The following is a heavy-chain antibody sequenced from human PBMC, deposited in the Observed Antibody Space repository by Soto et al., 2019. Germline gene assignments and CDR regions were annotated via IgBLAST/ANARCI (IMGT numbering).Heavy chain of an antibody. CDR1: GFAFSGYA. CDR3: AKGGGHEYCSSTRCHAVFDP. D-gene: IGHD2-2*01. CDR2: ISYDGRTK. J-gene: IGHJ5*02. V-gene: IGHV3-30*18. Sequence: GGSLRLSCAASGFAFSGYAMHWVRQAPGKGLEWVAVISYDGRTKYYADSVKGRFTVSRDNSETTLYLQMNSLRPEDTAVYYCAKGGGHEYCSSTRCHAVFDPWGQGTLVTVSS.